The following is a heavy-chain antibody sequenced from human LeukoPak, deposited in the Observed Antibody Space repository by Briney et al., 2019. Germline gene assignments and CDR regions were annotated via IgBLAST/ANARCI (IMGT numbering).Heavy chain of an antibody. CDR2: ISSSSSTI. CDR1: GFTFSSYG. V-gene: IGHV3-48*01. Sequence: GGSLRLSCAASGFTFSSYGMHWVRQAPGKGLEWVSYISSSSSTIYYADSVKGRFTISRDNAKNSLYLQMNSLRAEDTAVYYCASDHYYDFWSGYYSGPDYWGQGTLVTVSS. J-gene: IGHJ4*02. D-gene: IGHD3-3*01. CDR3: ASDHYYDFWSGYYSGPDY.